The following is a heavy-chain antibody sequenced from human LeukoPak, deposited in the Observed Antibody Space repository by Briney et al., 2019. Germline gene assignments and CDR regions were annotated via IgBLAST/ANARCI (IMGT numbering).Heavy chain of an antibody. Sequence: PSGTLSLTCAVSGAFITNSHWWSWARQPPGKGLEWIGEIYHSGTTNYSPSLKSRVTMSVDKSKNQFSLKLSSVTAADMAVYYCATYFYGEYGSYYFDYWGQGTLVTVSS. CDR1: GAFITNSHW. V-gene: IGHV4-4*02. J-gene: IGHJ4*02. CDR3: ATYFYGEYGSYYFDY. D-gene: IGHD4-17*01. CDR2: IYHSGTT.